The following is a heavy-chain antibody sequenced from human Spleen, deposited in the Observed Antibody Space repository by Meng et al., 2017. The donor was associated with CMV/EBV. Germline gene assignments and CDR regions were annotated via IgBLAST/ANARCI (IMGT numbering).Heavy chain of an antibody. J-gene: IGHJ4*02. Sequence: LQAAGQGLGQPSEPLSPACTASGGSISSYYWSWFRQPAGKGLEWIGRIYTSGSTNYNPSLKSRVTMSVDTSKNQFSLKLSSVTAADTAVYYCARVVDYGDYVPFDYWGQGTLVTVSS. V-gene: IGHV4-4*07. D-gene: IGHD4-17*01. CDR3: ARVVDYGDYVPFDY. CDR2: IYTSGST. CDR1: GGSISSYY.